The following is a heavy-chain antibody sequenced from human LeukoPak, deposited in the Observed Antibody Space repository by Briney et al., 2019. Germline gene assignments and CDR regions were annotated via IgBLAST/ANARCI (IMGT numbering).Heavy chain of an antibody. CDR1: GYTFTSYG. CDR2: INTYNGNT. Sequence: ASVKVSCKASGYTFTSYGIIWVRQAPGQGLEWMGWINTYNGNTNYAQRLQGRVTMTTDTSTSTAYMELRSLRSDDTAVYYCARSGYDYVDWYFDLWGRGTLVTVSS. CDR3: ARSGYDYVDWYFDL. D-gene: IGHD5-12*01. V-gene: IGHV1-18*01. J-gene: IGHJ2*01.